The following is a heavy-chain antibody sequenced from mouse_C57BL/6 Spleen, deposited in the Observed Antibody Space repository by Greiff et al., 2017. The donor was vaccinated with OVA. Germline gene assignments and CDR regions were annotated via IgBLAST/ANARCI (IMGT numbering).Heavy chain of an antibody. CDR2: INPNNGGT. CDR3: ARISSYEDYAMDY. CDR1: GYTFTDYN. V-gene: IGHV1-22*01. D-gene: IGHD1-1*01. J-gene: IGHJ4*01. Sequence: EVQLQQSGPELVKPGASVKMSCKASGYTFTDYNMHWVKQSHGKSLEWIGYINPNNGGTSYTQKFTGKATLTVNKSSSTAYMELRSLTSEDSAVDYCARISSYEDYAMDYWGQGTSVTVSS.